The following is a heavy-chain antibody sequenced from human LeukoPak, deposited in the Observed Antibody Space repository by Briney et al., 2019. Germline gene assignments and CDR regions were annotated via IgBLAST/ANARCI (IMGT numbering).Heavy chain of an antibody. CDR2: IRSKAYGGTT. CDR1: GFTFGDYG. Sequence: GGSLRLSCTASGFTFGDYGMSWFRQAPGKGQEWVSHIRSKAYGGTTEYATSVKGRFTISRDDSKSIAYLQMSSLKTEDTAVYYCTRGYDSSGWLFDYWGQGTLVTVSS. J-gene: IGHJ4*02. CDR3: TRGYDSSGWLFDY. D-gene: IGHD6-19*01. V-gene: IGHV3-49*03.